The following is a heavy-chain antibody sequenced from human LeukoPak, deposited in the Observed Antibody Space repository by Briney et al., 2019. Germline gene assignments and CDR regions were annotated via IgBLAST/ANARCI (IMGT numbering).Heavy chain of an antibody. CDR1: GVSISSYY. J-gene: IGHJ3*02. V-gene: IGHV4-4*07. CDR2: IYTSGST. Sequence: PSETLSLTCTVSGVSISSYYWSWIGQPAGKGLEWIGRIYTSGSTNYNPSLKSRVTMSVDTSKNQLSLNMSSVTARHTAVYYFARDHWTDDAFDIWGQGTMVTVSS. D-gene: IGHD1-1*01. CDR3: ARDHWTDDAFDI.